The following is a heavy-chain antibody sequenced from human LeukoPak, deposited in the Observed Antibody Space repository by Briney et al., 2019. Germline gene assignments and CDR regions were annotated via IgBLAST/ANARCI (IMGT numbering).Heavy chain of an antibody. J-gene: IGHJ3*02. CDR1: GFTFDDYG. D-gene: IGHD3-22*01. CDR2: INWNGGST. CDR3: ARDLGYYYDSSGYLPNAFDI. V-gene: IGHV3-20*04. Sequence: GGSLRLSCAASGFTFDDYGMSWVRQAPGKGLEWVSGINWNGGSTGYADSVKGRFTISRDNAKNPLYLQMNSLRAEDTALYYCARDLGYYYDSSGYLPNAFDIWGQGTMVTVSS.